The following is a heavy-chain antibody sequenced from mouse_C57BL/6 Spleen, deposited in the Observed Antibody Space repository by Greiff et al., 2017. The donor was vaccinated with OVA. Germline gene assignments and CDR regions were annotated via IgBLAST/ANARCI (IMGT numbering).Heavy chain of an antibody. Sequence: QVQLQQPGAELVKPGASVKLSCKASGYTFTSYWMHWVKQRPGPGLEWIGRIDPNSGGTKYNEKFKSKATLTVDKPSSTAYMQLSSLTSEDSAVYYCARWGTTAYFDYWGQGTTLTVSS. V-gene: IGHV1-72*01. CDR2: IDPNSGGT. CDR1: GYTFTSYW. CDR3: ARWGTTAYFDY. J-gene: IGHJ2*01. D-gene: IGHD1-2*01.